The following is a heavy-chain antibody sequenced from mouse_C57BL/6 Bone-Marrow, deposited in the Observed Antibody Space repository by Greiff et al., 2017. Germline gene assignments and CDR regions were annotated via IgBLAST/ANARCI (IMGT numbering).Heavy chain of an antibody. Sequence: VQLQQSGPELVKPGASVKIPCKASGYTFTDYNMDWVKQSHGKSLEWIGDINPNNGGTIYNQKFKGKATLTVDKSSSTAYMELRSLTSEDTAVYYCARSPPLYYYGSSYWFAYWGQGTLVTVSA. CDR1: GYTFTDYN. D-gene: IGHD1-1*01. V-gene: IGHV1-18*01. CDR2: INPNNGGT. J-gene: IGHJ3*01. CDR3: ARSPPLYYYGSSYWFAY.